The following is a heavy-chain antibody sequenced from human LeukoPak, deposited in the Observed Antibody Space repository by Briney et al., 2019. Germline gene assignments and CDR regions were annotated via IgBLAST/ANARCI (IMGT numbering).Heavy chain of an antibody. D-gene: IGHD2-2*02. CDR3: ATVLGYCSSTSCYNAFDI. CDR2: VSFGSSYI. Sequence: GGSLRLSCAASGFTFRDYTMNWVRQSPGKGPQWVSYVSFGSSYISYADSLKGRFTISRDNAKNSLYLQMNSLRAEDTAVYYCATVLGYCSSTSCYNAFDIWGQGTMVNVSS. CDR1: GFTFRDYT. V-gene: IGHV3-21*01. J-gene: IGHJ3*02.